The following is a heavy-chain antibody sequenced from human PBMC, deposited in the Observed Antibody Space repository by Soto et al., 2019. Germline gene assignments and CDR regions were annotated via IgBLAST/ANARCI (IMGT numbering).Heavy chain of an antibody. CDR1: GGSFSGYY. V-gene: IGHV4-34*01. D-gene: IGHD3-22*01. Sequence: QVQLQQWGAGLLKPSETLSLTCVVYGGSFSGYYWSWIRQSPGKGLEWIGEINHSGSTNYNPSLKSRVTISVDTSKNQFSLKLSSVTVADTAVYYCARELSRSYYYDSSAYYYWFDPWGQGTLVTVSS. CDR2: INHSGST. J-gene: IGHJ5*02. CDR3: ARELSRSYYYDSSAYYYWFDP.